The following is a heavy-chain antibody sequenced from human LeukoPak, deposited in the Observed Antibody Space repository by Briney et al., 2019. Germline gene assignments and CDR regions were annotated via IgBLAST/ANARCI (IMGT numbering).Heavy chain of an antibody. Sequence: PGRSLRLSCAASGFTFNTYAMHWVRQAPGKGLEWVAVISYDGRDKNHADSVKGRFSISRDNSQTTVYLQMNSLRLEDTAVYYCARGRNWVRHEEYYFDHWGQGALVTVSS. CDR3: ARGRNWVRHEEYYFDH. J-gene: IGHJ4*02. V-gene: IGHV3-30*04. CDR1: GFTFNTYA. D-gene: IGHD1-14*01. CDR2: ISYDGRDK.